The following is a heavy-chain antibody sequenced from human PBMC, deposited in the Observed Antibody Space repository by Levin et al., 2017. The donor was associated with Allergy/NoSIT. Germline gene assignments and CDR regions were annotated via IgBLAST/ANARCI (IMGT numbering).Heavy chain of an antibody. D-gene: IGHD1-7*01. CDR3: AKDHHNWNYGYFEY. Sequence: GESLKISCAASGFTFSSYGMHWVRQAPGKGLEWVAIISYDGSKKYYPDSVKGRFTISRDNSKNTLHLQMNGLRAEDTAVYYCAKDHHNWNYGYFEYWGQGTLVTVSS. J-gene: IGHJ4*02. V-gene: IGHV3-30*18. CDR2: ISYDGSKK. CDR1: GFTFSSYG.